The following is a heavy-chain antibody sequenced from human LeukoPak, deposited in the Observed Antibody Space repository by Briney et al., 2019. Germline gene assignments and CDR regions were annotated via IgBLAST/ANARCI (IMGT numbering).Heavy chain of an antibody. D-gene: IGHD3-3*01. J-gene: IGHJ4*02. CDR2: ISSNGGST. CDR1: GFTFSSYA. V-gene: IGHV3-64D*09. CDR3: VKGEAGYDFWSGYYDY. Sequence: GGSLRLSCSASGFTFSSYAMYWVRQAPGKGLEYVSAISSNGGSTYYADSVKGRFTISRDNSKNTMYLQMSSLRADDTAVYYCVKGEAGYDFWSGYYDYWGQGALVTVSS.